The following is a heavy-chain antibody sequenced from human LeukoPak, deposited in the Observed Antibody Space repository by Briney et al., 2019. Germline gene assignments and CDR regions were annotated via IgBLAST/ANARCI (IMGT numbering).Heavy chain of an antibody. CDR3: ARAHYSNFLDY. V-gene: IGHV4-39*07. CDR1: GGSISSSSYY. CDR2: IYYSGST. Sequence: PSETLSLTCTVSGGSISSSSYYWGWIRQPPGKGLEWIGSIYYSGSTYYNPSLKSRVTISVDTSKNQFSLKLSSVTAADTAVYYCARAHYSNFLDYWGQGTLVTVSS. D-gene: IGHD4-11*01. J-gene: IGHJ4*02.